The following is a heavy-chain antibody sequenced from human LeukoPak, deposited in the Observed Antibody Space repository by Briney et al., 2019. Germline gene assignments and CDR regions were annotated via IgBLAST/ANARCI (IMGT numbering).Heavy chain of an antibody. J-gene: IGHJ6*03. CDR1: GGSISSSSYY. D-gene: IGHD3-3*01. Sequence: PSETLSLTCTVSGGSISSSSYYWGWIRQPPGKGLEWIGSIYYSGSTYYNPSLKSRVTISVDTSKNQFSLKLSSVTAADTAVYYCARAQYYDFWSGYYSPYYYYYYTDVWGKGTTVTVSS. CDR3: ARAQYYDFWSGYYSPYYYYYYTDV. CDR2: IYYSGST. V-gene: IGHV4-39*07.